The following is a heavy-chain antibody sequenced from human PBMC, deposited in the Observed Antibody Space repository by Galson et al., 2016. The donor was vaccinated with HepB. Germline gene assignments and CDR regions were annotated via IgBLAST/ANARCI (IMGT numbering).Heavy chain of an antibody. D-gene: IGHD5-18*01. CDR1: GYSFTSYW. V-gene: IGHV5-51*01. CDR3: AKGYRYGWYFDY. Sequence: QSGAEVKKPGESLKISSTGSGYSFTSYWIGWVRQMPGKGLEWTGSIYPGDSDTGYSPSLQGQVTISPDKSPSTAYLPWSSLKASDTAMYYCAKGYRYGWYFDYWGQGTLVTVSS. J-gene: IGHJ4*02. CDR2: IYPGDSDT.